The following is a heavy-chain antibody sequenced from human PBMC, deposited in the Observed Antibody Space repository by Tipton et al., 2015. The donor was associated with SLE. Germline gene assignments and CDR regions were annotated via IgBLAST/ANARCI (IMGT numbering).Heavy chain of an antibody. CDR3: ARNLYSGYDWTYFDS. V-gene: IGHV3-33*01. Sequence: SLRLSCAASGFTFSSYGMHWVRQAPGKGLEWVAVIWYDGSNKYYADSVKDRFTISRDNSKNTLYLQMNSLRAEDTAVYYCARNLYSGYDWTYFDSWGQGTLVTVSS. CDR1: GFTFSSYG. CDR2: IWYDGSNK. J-gene: IGHJ4*02. D-gene: IGHD5-12*01.